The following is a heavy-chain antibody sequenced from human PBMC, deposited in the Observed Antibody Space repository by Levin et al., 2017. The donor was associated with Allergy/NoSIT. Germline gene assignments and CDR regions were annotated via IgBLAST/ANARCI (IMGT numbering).Heavy chain of an antibody. CDR2: IYPGDSDT. CDR1: GYSFTSYW. D-gene: IGHD3-10*01. Sequence: GGSLRLSCKGSGYSFTSYWIGWVRQMPGKGLEWMGIIYPGDSDTRYSPSFQGQVTISADKSISTAYLQWSSLKASDTAMYYCARRGVRGVIILRDDAFDIWGQGTMVTVSS. J-gene: IGHJ3*02. CDR3: ARRGVRGVIILRDDAFDI. V-gene: IGHV5-51*01.